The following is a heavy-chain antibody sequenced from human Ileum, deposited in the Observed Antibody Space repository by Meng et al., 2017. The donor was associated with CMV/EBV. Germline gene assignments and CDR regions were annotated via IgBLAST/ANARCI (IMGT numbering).Heavy chain of an antibody. J-gene: IGHJ4*02. CDR3: VRGNWVSDF. D-gene: IGHD7-27*01. V-gene: IGHV4-34*01. CDR1: ADSFTGYH. Sequence: QSPPQHWRAEVLTPSETLSLTHTVSADSFTGYHWTLIRQPPGKGPEWIGEINYRGSIHYNPSLESRVTISLDMSTNQLSLKLNSVTAADTAVYYCVRGNWVSDFWGQGTLVTVSS. CDR2: INYRGSI.